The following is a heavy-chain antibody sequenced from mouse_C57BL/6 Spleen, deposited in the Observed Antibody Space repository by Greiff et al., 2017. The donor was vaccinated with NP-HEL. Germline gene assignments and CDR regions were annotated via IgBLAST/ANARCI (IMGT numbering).Heavy chain of an antibody. CDR3: AREEYGSTCAMDY. Sequence: EVQLQQSGPELVKPGASVKMSCKASGYTFTDYNMHWVKQSHGKSLEWIGYINPNNGGTSYNQKFKGKATLTVNKSSSTAYMELHSLTSEDSAVYYCAREEYGSTCAMDYWGQGTSVTVSS. CDR1: GYTFTDYN. J-gene: IGHJ4*01. CDR2: INPNNGGT. D-gene: IGHD1-1*01. V-gene: IGHV1-22*01.